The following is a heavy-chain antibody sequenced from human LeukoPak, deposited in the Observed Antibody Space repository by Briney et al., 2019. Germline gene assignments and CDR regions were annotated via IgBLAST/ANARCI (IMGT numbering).Heavy chain of an antibody. V-gene: IGHV3-74*01. CDR2: INSGGSST. J-gene: IGHJ6*04. D-gene: IGHD3-10*02. CDR1: GFTFSSYW. Sequence: GGSLRLSRAASGFTFSSYWMHWVRQAPGKGLVWVSRINSGGSSTSYADSVKGRFTISRDNAKNSLYLQMNSLRAEDTAVYYCAELGITMIGGVWGKGTTVTISS. CDR3: AELGITMIGGV.